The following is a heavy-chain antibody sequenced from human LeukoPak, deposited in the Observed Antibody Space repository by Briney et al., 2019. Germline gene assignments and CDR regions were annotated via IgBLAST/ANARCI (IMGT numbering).Heavy chain of an antibody. Sequence: GGSLRLSCAASGFTFSSYWMSWVRQAPGKGLEWVANIKQDGSEKFYVDSVKGRFTISRDNAKNSLYLQMNSLRAEDTAVYYCSRDRLYYDFWSGYLGSWGQGTLVTVSS. D-gene: IGHD3-3*01. V-gene: IGHV3-7*01. CDR2: IKQDGSEK. CDR3: SRDRLYYDFWSGYLGS. J-gene: IGHJ5*02. CDR1: GFTFSSYW.